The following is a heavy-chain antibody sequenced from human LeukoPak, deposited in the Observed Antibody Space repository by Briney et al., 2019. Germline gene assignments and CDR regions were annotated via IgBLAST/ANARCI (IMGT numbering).Heavy chain of an antibody. J-gene: IGHJ2*01. V-gene: IGHV4-59*01. Sequence: SEALSLTCTVSGGSISSYYWSWIRQPPGKGLEWIGYIYYSGSTNYNPSLKSRVTISVDTSKNQFSLKLSSVTAADTAVYYCASCGYSYGSRYFDLWGRGTLVTVSS. D-gene: IGHD5-18*01. CDR3: ASCGYSYGSRYFDL. CDR2: IYYSGST. CDR1: GGSISSYY.